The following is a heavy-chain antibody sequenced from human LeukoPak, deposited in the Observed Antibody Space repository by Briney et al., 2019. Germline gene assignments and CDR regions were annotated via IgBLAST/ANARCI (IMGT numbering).Heavy chain of an antibody. CDR3: ARSLGETTFDW. J-gene: IGHJ4*02. CDR2: LSYDGSNK. D-gene: IGHD3-16*01. V-gene: IGHV3-30*03. Sequence: QPGGSLRLSCAASGFIFSSYGMHWVRQAPGGGLEWVAVLSYDGSNKYYADFVKGRFAISRDNSKNVVYLQMDSLRAEDTAFYYCARSLGETTFDWWGQGTLVTVPS. CDR1: GFIFSSYG.